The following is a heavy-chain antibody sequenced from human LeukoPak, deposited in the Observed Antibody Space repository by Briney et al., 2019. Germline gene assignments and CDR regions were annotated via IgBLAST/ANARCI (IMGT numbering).Heavy chain of an antibody. V-gene: IGHV3-21*01. D-gene: IGHD4-17*01. CDR2: ISSSSSYI. J-gene: IGHJ4*02. CDR3: ARAGYGDYLLTN. CDR1: GFTFSRYN. Sequence: GGSLRLSCAASGFTFSRYNMNWVRQAPGKGLEWVSSISSSSSYIYYADSVKGRFTISRDNAKNSLYLQMNSLRAEDTAVYYCARAGYGDYLLTNWGQGTLVTVSS.